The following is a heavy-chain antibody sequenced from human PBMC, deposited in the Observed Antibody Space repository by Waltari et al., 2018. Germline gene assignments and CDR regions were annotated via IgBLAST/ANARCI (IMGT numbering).Heavy chain of an antibody. D-gene: IGHD2-2*01. CDR1: GYTFTGYY. V-gene: IGHV1-2*02. J-gene: IGHJ4*02. CDR2: INPNSGGT. CDR3: ARDIIVVPAAMSPGFDY. Sequence: QVQLVQSGAEVKKPGASVKVSCKASGYTFTGYYMHWVRQAPGQGLEWMGWINPNSGGTNYAQKFQGRVTMTRDTSISTAYMELSRLRSDDTAVYYCARDIIVVPAAMSPGFDYWGQGTLVNVSS.